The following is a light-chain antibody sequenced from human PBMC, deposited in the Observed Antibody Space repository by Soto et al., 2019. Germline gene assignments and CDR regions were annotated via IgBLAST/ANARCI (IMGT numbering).Light chain of an antibody. J-gene: IGKJ5*01. V-gene: IGKV3-11*01. Sequence: VMLTQSPATLSLSPGGGATLSSSTSLSVSVYLDWYQQKPGQAPRLLISDASNRATGIPARFSGSGAGTDFILTISSLEPDDFSVYYCHQRQYWPPITFGQGTRLEIK. CDR3: HQRQYWPPIT. CDR2: DAS. CDR1: LSVSVY.